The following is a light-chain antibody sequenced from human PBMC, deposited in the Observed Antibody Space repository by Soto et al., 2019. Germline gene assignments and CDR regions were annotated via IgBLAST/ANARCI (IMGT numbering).Light chain of an antibody. V-gene: IGKV2-28*01. CDR1: ESLLHSNVNNY. J-gene: IGKJ5*01. CDR3: QQRQYWPPIT. Sequence: DIVMTQSPLSLSVTPGEPASISCRSSESLLHSNVNNYLDWYFQKPGQSPQLLIYFGSTRASGVPDRFSGSGSGTDFTLTISSLEPEDFAVYYCQQRQYWPPITFGQGTRLEI. CDR2: FGS.